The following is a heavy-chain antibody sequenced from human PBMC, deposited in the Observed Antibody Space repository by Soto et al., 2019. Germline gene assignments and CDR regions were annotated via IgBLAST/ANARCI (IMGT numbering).Heavy chain of an antibody. J-gene: IGHJ4*02. CDR1: GFTFSSYG. D-gene: IGHD5-18*01. Sequence: GGSLRLSCAASGFTFSSYGMHWVRQAPGKGLEWVAVISYDGSNKYYADSVKGRFTISRDNFKNTLYVQMNSLRAEDTAVYYCAKSRVSEVDTGMVPYYWGQGNLVPISS. V-gene: IGHV3-30*18. CDR3: AKSRVSEVDTGMVPYY. CDR2: ISYDGSNK.